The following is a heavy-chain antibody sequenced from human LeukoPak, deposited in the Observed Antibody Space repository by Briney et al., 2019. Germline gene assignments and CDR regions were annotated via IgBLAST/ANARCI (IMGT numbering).Heavy chain of an antibody. CDR2: INPSGGST. CDR3: ATGIVDTAMVRGFGDY. V-gene: IGHV1-46*01. Sequence: ASVKVSCKASGYTFTSYYMHWVRQAPGQGLEWMGIINPSGGSTSYAQKFQGRVTMTRDTSTSTVYMELSSLRSEDTAVYYCATGIVDTAMVRGFGDYWGQGTLVTVSS. D-gene: IGHD5-18*01. CDR1: GYTFTSYY. J-gene: IGHJ4*02.